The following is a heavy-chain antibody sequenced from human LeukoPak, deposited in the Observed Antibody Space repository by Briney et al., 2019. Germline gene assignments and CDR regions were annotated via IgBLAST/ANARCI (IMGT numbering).Heavy chain of an antibody. CDR1: GFTFSSYA. CDR3: ARDSCSGGSCETYYYYYGMDV. Sequence: PGRSLRLSCAASGFTFSSYAMHWVRQAPGKGLEWVAVIKYDGSNKYYADSVKGRFTISRDNSKNTLYLQMNSLRAEDTAVYYCARDSCSGGSCETYYYYYGMDVWGQGTTVTVSS. J-gene: IGHJ6*02. D-gene: IGHD2-15*01. CDR2: IKYDGSNK. V-gene: IGHV3-30*04.